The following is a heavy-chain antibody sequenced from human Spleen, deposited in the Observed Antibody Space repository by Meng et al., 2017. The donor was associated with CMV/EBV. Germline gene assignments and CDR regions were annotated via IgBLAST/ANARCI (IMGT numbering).Heavy chain of an antibody. CDR1: GFTFSSYS. Sequence: GESLKISCVASGFTFSSYSMNWVRQAPGKGLEWVSSIRSSSNYIYYADSVKGRFTISRDNAKSSVYLQMNSLRAEDTAVYYCASREDINPFLYYGMDVWGQGTTVTVSS. D-gene: IGHD2/OR15-2a*01. CDR2: IRSSSNYI. CDR3: ASREDINPFLYYGMDV. J-gene: IGHJ6*02. V-gene: IGHV3-21*01.